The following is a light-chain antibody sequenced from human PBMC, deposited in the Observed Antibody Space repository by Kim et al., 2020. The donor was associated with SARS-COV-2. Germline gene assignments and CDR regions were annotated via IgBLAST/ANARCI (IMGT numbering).Light chain of an antibody. Sequence: PAGPVTLPCRSSTAAVTSGHHPFWVQQKPRQAPRPLLYGARNRNSWAPARFSGSLLGDKVALTLSGAQPEDEADYHCSLFFTNVRVFGGGTQLTVL. CDR1: TAAVTSGHH. J-gene: IGLJ2*01. CDR3: SLFFTNVRV. V-gene: IGLV7-46*01. CDR2: GAR.